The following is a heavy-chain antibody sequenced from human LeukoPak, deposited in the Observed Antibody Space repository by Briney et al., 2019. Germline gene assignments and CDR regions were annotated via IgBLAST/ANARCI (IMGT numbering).Heavy chain of an antibody. CDR3: ARDYYDSSGYYGFDY. D-gene: IGHD3-22*01. CDR2: ISSSSSTI. CDR1: GSTFSRYA. V-gene: IGHV3-48*01. J-gene: IGHJ4*02. Sequence: GGSLRLSCAASGSTFSRYAMSWVRQAPGKGLEWVSYISSSSSTIYYADSVKGRFTISRDNAKNSLYLQMNSLRAEDTAVYYCARDYYDSSGYYGFDYWGQGTLVTVSS.